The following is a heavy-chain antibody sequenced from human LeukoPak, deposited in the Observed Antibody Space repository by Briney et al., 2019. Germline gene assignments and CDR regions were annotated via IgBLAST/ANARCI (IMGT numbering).Heavy chain of an antibody. V-gene: IGHV1-2*02. CDR2: INPNSDGT. J-gene: IGHJ4*02. D-gene: IGHD5/OR15-5a*01. CDR3: SRDGTGVYNLVKY. Sequence: ASVKVSCKASGYTFTGYYMHWVRQAPGQGLEWMGWINPNSDGTNYAQKFQGRVTMTRDTSISTVYMELSRLRSDDTAVYYCSRDGTGVYNLVKYWGEGTLVTVSS. CDR1: GYTFTGYY.